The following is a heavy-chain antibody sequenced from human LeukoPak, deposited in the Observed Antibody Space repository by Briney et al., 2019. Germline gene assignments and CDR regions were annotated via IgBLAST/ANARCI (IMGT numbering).Heavy chain of an antibody. Sequence: ASVKVSCKASGDTFTVYYMHWVRQAPGQGLEWMGWINPNSGGTNYAQKFQGRVNMTRDTSISTAYMELSRLRSDDTAVYYCARDPLTYYDFWSGYSRDYYYYGMDVWGQGTTVTVSS. D-gene: IGHD3-3*01. CDR2: INPNSGGT. CDR3: ARDPLTYYDFWSGYSRDYYYYGMDV. J-gene: IGHJ6*02. V-gene: IGHV1-2*02. CDR1: GDTFTVYY.